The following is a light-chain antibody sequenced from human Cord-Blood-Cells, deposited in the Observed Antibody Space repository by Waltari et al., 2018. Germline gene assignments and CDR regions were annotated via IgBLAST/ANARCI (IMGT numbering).Light chain of an antibody. J-gene: IGLJ2*01. V-gene: IGLV2-14*01. CDR2: DVS. Sequence: QSALTQPASVSGSPGQSIPIPCTGTSSDVGGSNYVPWYQQHPGKAPKLMIYDVSNRPSGVSNRFSGSKSGNTASLTISGLQAEDEADYYCSSYTSSSTLGVFGGGTKLTVL. CDR3: SSYTSSSTLGV. CDR1: SSDVGGSNY.